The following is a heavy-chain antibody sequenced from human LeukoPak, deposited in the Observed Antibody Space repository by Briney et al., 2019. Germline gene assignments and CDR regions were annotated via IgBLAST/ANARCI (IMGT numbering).Heavy chain of an antibody. CDR2: IKQDGSEK. D-gene: IGHD3-10*01. CDR3: ASQKWFGELFAY. V-gene: IGHV3-7*01. J-gene: IGHJ4*02. Sequence: PGGSLRLSCAASGFTFSSYWMSWVRQAPGKGLEWVANIKQDGSEKYYVDSVKGRFTISRDNAKNSLYLQMNSLRGEDTAVYYCASQKWFGELFAYWGQGTLVTISS. CDR1: GFTFSSYW.